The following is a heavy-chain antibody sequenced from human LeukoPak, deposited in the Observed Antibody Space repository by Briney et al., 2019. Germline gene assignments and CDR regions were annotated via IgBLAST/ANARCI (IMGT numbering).Heavy chain of an antibody. CDR2: IYYSGST. Sequence: PSETLSLTCTVSGGSISSYYWSWIRQPPGKGLEWIGYIYYSGSTNYNPSLKSRVTISVDTSKNQFSLKLSSVTAADTAVYYCARGPVRDYSNYWGQGTLVTVSS. CDR1: GGSISSYY. D-gene: IGHD4-11*01. CDR3: ARGPVRDYSNY. J-gene: IGHJ4*02. V-gene: IGHV4-59*08.